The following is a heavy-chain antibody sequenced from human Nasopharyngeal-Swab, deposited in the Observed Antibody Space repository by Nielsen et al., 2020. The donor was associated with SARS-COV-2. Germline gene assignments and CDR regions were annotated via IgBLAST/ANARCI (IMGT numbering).Heavy chain of an antibody. J-gene: IGHJ6*03. CDR1: GFTFSSYA. V-gene: IGHV3-30-3*01. D-gene: IGHD3-9*01. CDR3: ARKADWSLYYYYMDV. CDR2: ISYDGSNK. Sequence: GESLKISCAASGFTFSSYAMHWVRQAPGKGLEWMAVISYDGSNKYYADSVKGRFTISRDNSKNTLYLQMNSLRAEDTAVYYCARKADWSLYYYYMDVWGKGTTVTVSS.